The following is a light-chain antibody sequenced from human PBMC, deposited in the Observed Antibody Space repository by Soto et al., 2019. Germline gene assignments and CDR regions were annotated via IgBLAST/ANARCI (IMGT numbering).Light chain of an antibody. V-gene: IGLV2-14*03. CDR2: DVN. J-gene: IGLJ1*01. CDR3: SSITTSTSYV. CDR1: SSDVGSYNS. Sequence: YVLTQPASVSGSPGQSIAISCTGTSSDVGSYNSVSWYQRYPGKAPKLMIHDVNNRPSAISDRFSGSKSGNTASLTIPGLQADYDADYDCSSITTSTSYVFVPVSKDTVL.